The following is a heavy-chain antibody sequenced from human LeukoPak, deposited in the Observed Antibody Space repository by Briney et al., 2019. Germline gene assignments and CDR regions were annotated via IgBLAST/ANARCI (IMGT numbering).Heavy chain of an antibody. D-gene: IGHD2-15*01. J-gene: IGHJ6*03. CDR1: GYTFTSYD. V-gene: IGHV1-8*01. Sequence: ASVKVSCKASGYTFTSYDINWVRQATGQGLEWMGWMNPNSGNTGYAQKFQGRVTMTRNTSISTAYMELSSLRSEDTAVYYCARGRLGYCSGGSCYHSVYYYYMDVWGKGTTVTISS. CDR3: ARGRLGYCSGGSCYHSVYYYYMDV. CDR2: MNPNSGNT.